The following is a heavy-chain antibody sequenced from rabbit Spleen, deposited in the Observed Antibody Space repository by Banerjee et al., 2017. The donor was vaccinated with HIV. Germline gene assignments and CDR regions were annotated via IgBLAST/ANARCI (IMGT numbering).Heavy chain of an antibody. CDR3: ASGMSAPINEFHL. D-gene: IGHD1-1*01. V-gene: IGHV1S45*01. J-gene: IGHJ2*02. Sequence: EESGGDLVKPEGSLTLTCTASGFSFSSSYWICWVRQAPGKGLEWIACIYGGILGDSRYASWAKGRFPISKASSTTVTLQMTSLTAADTATYFCASGMSAPINEFHLWGPGTLVTVS. CDR2: IYGGILGDS. CDR1: GFSFSSSYW.